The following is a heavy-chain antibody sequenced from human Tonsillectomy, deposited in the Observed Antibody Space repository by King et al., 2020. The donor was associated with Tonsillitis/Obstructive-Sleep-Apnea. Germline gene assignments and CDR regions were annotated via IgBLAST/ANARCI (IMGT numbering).Heavy chain of an antibody. CDR1: GYTFSDYS. J-gene: IGHJ5*01. D-gene: IGHD6-13*01. Sequence: VQLVESGGGVEQPGRFLRLSCAASGYTFSDYSMLWVRQAPGKGLEWVAVISYDGCNKYYTDTVKGRFTISRDNSKNTLYLQNKSLKFEDTAVYYCARDPDVKQRLVPWFGSWGQGDLVSVPS. V-gene: IGHV3-30*04. CDR2: ISYDGCNK. CDR3: ARDPDVKQRLVPWFGS.